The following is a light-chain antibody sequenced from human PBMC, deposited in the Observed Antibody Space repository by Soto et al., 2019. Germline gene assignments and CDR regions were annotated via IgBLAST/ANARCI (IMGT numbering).Light chain of an antibody. J-gene: IGKJ1*01. CDR1: QSISSN. Sequence: EIVMTQSPATLSASPGERVTLASRASQSISSNLAWYQQKPGQTPRLLIYGASTRATGFPARFSGSGSGTEFTLTISSLQSEDFAVYYCQQYNNWPPWTFGKGTKVEIK. CDR2: GAS. CDR3: QQYNNWPPWT. V-gene: IGKV3-15*01.